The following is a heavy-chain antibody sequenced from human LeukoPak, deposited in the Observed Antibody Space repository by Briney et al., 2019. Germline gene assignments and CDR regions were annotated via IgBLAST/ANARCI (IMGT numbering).Heavy chain of an antibody. CDR2: ISAYNGNT. CDR3: ARDNHRSSWSWFDP. D-gene: IGHD6-13*01. J-gene: IGHJ5*02. CDR1: GYTFTIYG. V-gene: IGHV1-18*01. Sequence: ASVKVSCKASGYTFTIYGISWVRQAPGQGLEWMGWISAYNGNTKYAQEFQGRVTMTTDTSTSTAYMELRSLSSDDTAVYHCARDNHRSSWSWFDPWGQGTLVTVSS.